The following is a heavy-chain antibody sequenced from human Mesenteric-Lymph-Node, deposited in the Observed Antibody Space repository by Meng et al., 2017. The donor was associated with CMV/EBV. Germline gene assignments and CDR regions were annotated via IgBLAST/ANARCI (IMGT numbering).Heavy chain of an antibody. CDR2: INTDGSTA. CDR3: ATGYSSGWHPLIDL. D-gene: IGHD6-19*01. V-gene: IGHV3-74*03. J-gene: IGHJ5*02. Sequence: GESLKISCAASGFTFSSYAMHWVRQAPGKGLVWVSRINTDGSTATYADSVKGRFFISRDNAKNTLYLQMDSLRAEDTAVYYCATGYSSGWHPLIDLWGQGTLVTVSS. CDR1: GFTFSSYA.